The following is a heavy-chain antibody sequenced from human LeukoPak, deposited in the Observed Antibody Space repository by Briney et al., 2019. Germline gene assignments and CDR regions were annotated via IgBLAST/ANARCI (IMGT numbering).Heavy chain of an antibody. V-gene: IGHV4-34*01. CDR2: INHSGST. J-gene: IGHJ4*02. CDR3: ARGRGITMVRGLDY. CDR1: GGAFSGYY. Sequence: SETLSLTCAVYGGAFSGYYWSWIRQPPGKGLEWIGEINHSGSTNDNPSLKSRVTISVDTSKNQFSLKLSSATAADTAVYYCARGRGITMVRGLDYWGQGTLVTVSS. D-gene: IGHD3-10*01.